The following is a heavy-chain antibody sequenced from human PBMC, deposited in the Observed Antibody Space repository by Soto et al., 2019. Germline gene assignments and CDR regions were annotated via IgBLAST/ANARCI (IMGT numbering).Heavy chain of an antibody. D-gene: IGHD6-13*01. CDR1: GFTFSSYA. Sequence: GGSLRLSCAASGFTFSSYAMHWVRQAPGKGLEWVAVISYDGSNKYYADSVKGRFTISRDNSKNTLYLQMNSLRAEDTAVYYCAREPLHIIAAESEYFQHWGQGTPVTVSS. J-gene: IGHJ1*01. CDR3: AREPLHIIAAESEYFQH. CDR2: ISYDGSNK. V-gene: IGHV3-30-3*01.